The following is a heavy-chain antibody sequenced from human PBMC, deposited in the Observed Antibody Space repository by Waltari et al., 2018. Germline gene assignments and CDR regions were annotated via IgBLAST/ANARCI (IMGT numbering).Heavy chain of an antibody. V-gene: IGHV1-69*08. CDR3: AQGSPITMVQGVIIN. Sequence: QVQLVQSGAEVKQPGSSVKVSCKASGGTFSSYAISWVRQAPGQGLEWMGRIIPIFGTANYAQKFQGRVTITADKSTSTAYMELSSLRSEDTAVYYCAQGSPITMVQGVIINWGQGTLVTVSS. D-gene: IGHD3-10*01. CDR2: IIPIFGTA. CDR1: GGTFSSYA. J-gene: IGHJ4*02.